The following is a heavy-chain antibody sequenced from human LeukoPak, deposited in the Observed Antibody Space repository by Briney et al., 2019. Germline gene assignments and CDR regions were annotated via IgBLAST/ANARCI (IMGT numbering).Heavy chain of an antibody. CDR2: IYYSGST. Sequence: PSETLSLTCTVSGGSISSYYWSWIRQPPGKGLEWIGYIYYSGSTNYNPSLKSRVTISVDTSKNQFSLKLSSVTAADTAVYYCARQGYDILTGSIWGQYYYYGTDVWGQGTTVTVSS. J-gene: IGHJ6*02. CDR1: GGSISSYY. V-gene: IGHV4-59*08. D-gene: IGHD3-9*01. CDR3: ARQGYDILTGSIWGQYYYYGTDV.